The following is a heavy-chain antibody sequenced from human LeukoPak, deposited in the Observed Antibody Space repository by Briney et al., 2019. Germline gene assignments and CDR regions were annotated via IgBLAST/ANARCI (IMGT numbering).Heavy chain of an antibody. CDR1: GFTFSSYE. D-gene: IGHD3-10*01. CDR3: AKDDAWLRFGE. J-gene: IGHJ4*02. Sequence: PGGSLRLSCAASGFTFSSYEMNWVRQAPGKGLEWVSYISSSCSTIYYADSVKGRFTISRDNSKNTLYLEVISLTAEDTAVYYCAKDDAWLRFGEWSQGTLVTVSS. CDR2: ISSSCSTI. V-gene: IGHV3-48*03.